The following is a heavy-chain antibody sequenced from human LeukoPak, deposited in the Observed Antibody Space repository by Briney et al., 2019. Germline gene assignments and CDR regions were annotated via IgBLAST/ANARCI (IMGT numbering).Heavy chain of an antibody. J-gene: IGHJ6*03. D-gene: IGHD3-22*01. CDR2: ISWDGGST. CDR1: GFTFDGYA. CDR3: AKARGSSGSYYYYYYMDV. Sequence: HPGGSLRLSCAASGFTFDGYAMHWVRQAPGKGLEWVSLISWDGGSTYYADSVKGRFTISRDNSKNSLYLQMNSLRAEDTALYYCAKARGSSGSYYYYYYMDVWGKGTTVTVSS. V-gene: IGHV3-43D*04.